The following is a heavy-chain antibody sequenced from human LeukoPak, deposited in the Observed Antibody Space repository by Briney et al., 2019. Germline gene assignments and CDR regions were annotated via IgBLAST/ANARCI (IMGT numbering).Heavy chain of an antibody. V-gene: IGHV3-21*01. CDR3: ARGRVFGVISWFDP. D-gene: IGHD3-3*01. J-gene: IGHJ5*02. Sequence: PGGSLRLSCAASGFTVSSNHMTWVRQAPGKGLEWVSSISSSSSYIYYADSGKGRFTISRDNAKNSLHLQMNSLRAEDTAVYYCARGRVFGVISWFDPWGQGTLVTVSS. CDR1: GFTVSSNH. CDR2: ISSSSSYI.